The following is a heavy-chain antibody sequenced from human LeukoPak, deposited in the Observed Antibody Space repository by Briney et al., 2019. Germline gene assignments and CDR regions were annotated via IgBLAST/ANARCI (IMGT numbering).Heavy chain of an antibody. V-gene: IGHV4-30-4*01. CDR1: GGSISSGDYY. D-gene: IGHD3-22*01. Sequence: PSETLSLTCTVSGGSISSGDYYWSWIRQPPGKGLEWIEYIYYSGSTYYNPSLKSRVTISVDTSKNQFSLKLSSVTAADTAVYYCARDWYYYDSSGYFDYWGQGTLVTVSS. CDR3: ARDWYYYDSSGYFDY. J-gene: IGHJ4*02. CDR2: IYYSGST.